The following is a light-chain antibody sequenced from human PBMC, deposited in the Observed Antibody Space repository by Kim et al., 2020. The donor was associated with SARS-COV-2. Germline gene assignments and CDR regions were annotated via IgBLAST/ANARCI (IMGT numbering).Light chain of an antibody. V-gene: IGKV1-5*01. J-gene: IGKJ1*01. CDR3: QQYSKYPWT. CDR1: QSISSW. Sequence: DIQMTQSPSTLSASVGDRVTITCRASQSISSWLAWYQQKPGKAPDLLIYDASSLENGVPSRFSGSGSGIEFTLTISSLQPDDFATFYYQQYSKYPWTFDQGTKVEIK. CDR2: DAS.